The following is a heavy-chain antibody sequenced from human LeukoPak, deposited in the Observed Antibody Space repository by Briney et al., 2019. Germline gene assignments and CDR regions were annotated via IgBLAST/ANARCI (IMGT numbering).Heavy chain of an antibody. J-gene: IGHJ5*02. Sequence: SGPTLVNPTQTLTLTCTFSGFSLSTSGVGVGWIRQPPGKALEWLALIYWDDDKRYSPSLKSRLTITKDTSKNQVVLTMTNMDPVDTATYYCALGRITIFGVVRKFNWFDPWGQGTLVTVSS. CDR2: IYWDDDK. V-gene: IGHV2-5*02. CDR1: GFSLSTSGVG. CDR3: ALGRITIFGVVRKFNWFDP. D-gene: IGHD3-3*01.